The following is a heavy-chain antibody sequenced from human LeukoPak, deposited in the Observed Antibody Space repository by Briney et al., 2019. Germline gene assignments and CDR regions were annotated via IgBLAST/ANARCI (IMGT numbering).Heavy chain of an antibody. CDR3: ARTATDTGEFDY. V-gene: IGHV3-21*01. CDR2: ISSSSSSI. J-gene: IGHJ4*02. D-gene: IGHD6-13*01. Sequence: GGPLRLSCAASGFIFSRYSMMWLPHATGEGLECVSSISSSSSSIYYADSVKGRFTISRDDAKNSLYLQMNSLRAEDTAVYYCARTATDTGEFDYWGQGTLVSVSS. CDR1: GFIFSRYS.